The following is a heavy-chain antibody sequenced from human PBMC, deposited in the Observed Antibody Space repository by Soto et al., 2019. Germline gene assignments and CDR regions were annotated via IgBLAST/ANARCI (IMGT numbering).Heavy chain of an antibody. CDR1: GFTFSSYG. D-gene: IGHD5-18*01. CDR2: IWYDGSNK. CDR3: AREMSTAMGKVYYYGMDV. Sequence: QVQLVESGGGVIQPGRSLRLSCAASGFTFSSYGMHWVRQAPGKGLEWVAVIWYDGSNKYYADSVKGRFTISRDNSKNTLYLQMNSLRAEDTAVYYCAREMSTAMGKVYYYGMDVWGQGTTVTVS. V-gene: IGHV3-33*01. J-gene: IGHJ6*02.